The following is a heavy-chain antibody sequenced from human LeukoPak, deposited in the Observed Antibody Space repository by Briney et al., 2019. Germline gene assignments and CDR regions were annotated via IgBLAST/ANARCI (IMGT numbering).Heavy chain of an antibody. CDR3: ATETEAVADY. CDR2: ISGSGGST. V-gene: IGHV3-23*01. J-gene: IGHJ4*02. Sequence: GGSLRLSCAASGFTFSSYAMSWVRQAPGKGLEWVSAISGSGGSTYYADSVKSRFTISRDNTKNTLYLHKNSLSADDVAVYYCATETEAVADYWGQGTLVTVSS. D-gene: IGHD6-19*01. CDR1: GFTFSSYA.